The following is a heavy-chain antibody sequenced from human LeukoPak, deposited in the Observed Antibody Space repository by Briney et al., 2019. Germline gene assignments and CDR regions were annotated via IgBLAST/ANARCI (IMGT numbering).Heavy chain of an antibody. CDR3: AKGRLQEGTVFRGVITPVDY. V-gene: IGHV3-23*01. D-gene: IGHD3-10*01. Sequence: PGGSLRLSCATSGFTFSNFAMNWVRRAPGKGLEWVSTISGSGDGTYYADSVKGRFTISRDNSKNTLFLQMSSLSADDTAVYYSAKGRLQEGTVFRGVITPVDYWGQGTLVTVTS. CDR1: GFTFSNFA. CDR2: ISGSGDGT. J-gene: IGHJ4*02.